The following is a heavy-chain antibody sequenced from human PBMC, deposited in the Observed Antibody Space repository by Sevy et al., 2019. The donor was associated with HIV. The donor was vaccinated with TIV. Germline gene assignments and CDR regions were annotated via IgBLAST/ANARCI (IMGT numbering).Heavy chain of an antibody. D-gene: IGHD3-10*01. CDR2: IKSKTDGGTT. Sequence: GGSLRLSCAASGFTFSNAWMSWVRQAPGKGLEWVGRIKSKTDGGTTDYAAPVKGRFTISRDDSKNTLYRQMNSLKTEETAIYYCTKDSKKRGLSALLDCWGQGTLVTVSS. CDR3: TKDSKKRGLSALLDC. J-gene: IGHJ4*02. CDR1: GFTFSNAW. V-gene: IGHV3-15*01.